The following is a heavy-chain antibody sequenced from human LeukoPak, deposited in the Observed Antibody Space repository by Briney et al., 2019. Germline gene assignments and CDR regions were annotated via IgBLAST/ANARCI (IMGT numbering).Heavy chain of an antibody. D-gene: IGHD6-13*01. Sequence: GESLKISCKGSGFRFSNSWIGWVRQMPGKGLEWMGIVYAGDSDTRYSPSFQGQVTISADKSITTAYLQWSSLKASDTAMYYCASQLLYSSSWYGSAFDIWGQGTMVTVSS. CDR2: VYAGDSDT. CDR3: ASQLLYSSSWYGSAFDI. V-gene: IGHV5-51*01. J-gene: IGHJ3*02. CDR1: GFRFSNSW.